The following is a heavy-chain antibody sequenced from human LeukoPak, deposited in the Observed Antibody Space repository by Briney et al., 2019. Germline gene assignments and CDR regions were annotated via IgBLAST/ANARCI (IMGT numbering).Heavy chain of an antibody. D-gene: IGHD2-15*01. CDR3: ARVESSYGRLGYCSGGSCLFDY. V-gene: IGHV1-46*01. J-gene: IGHJ4*02. CDR1: GYTFTSYY. Sequence: ASVKVSCKASGYTFTSYYMHWVRQAPGQGLEWVGIINPSGGSTSYAQKFQGRVTMTRDTSTSTVYMELSSLRSEDTAVYYCARVESSYGRLGYCSGGSCLFDYWGQGTLVTVSS. CDR2: INPSGGST.